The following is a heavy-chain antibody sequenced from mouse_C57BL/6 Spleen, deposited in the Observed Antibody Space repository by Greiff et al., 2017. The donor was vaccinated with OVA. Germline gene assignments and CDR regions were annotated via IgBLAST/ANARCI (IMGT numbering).Heavy chain of an antibody. V-gene: IGHV1-59*01. CDR3: ARLPLRAMDY. D-gene: IGHD6-1*01. Sequence: QVQLQQPGAELVRPGTSVKLSCKASGYTFTSYWMHWVKQRPGQGLEWIGVIDPSDSYTNYNQKFKGKATLTVDTSSSPAYMHLSSLTSEDSAVYYCARLPLRAMDYWGQGTSVTVSS. CDR2: IDPSDSYT. J-gene: IGHJ4*01. CDR1: GYTFTSYW.